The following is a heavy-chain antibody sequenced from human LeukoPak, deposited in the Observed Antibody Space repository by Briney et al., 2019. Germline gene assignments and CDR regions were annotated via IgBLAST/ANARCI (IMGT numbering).Heavy chain of an antibody. CDR2: IYYSGST. CDR3: ARSVSRYCSSTTCYLNWFDP. CDR1: GGSISSYY. V-gene: IGHV4-59*01. J-gene: IGHJ5*02. Sequence: PSETLSLTCTVSGGSISSYYWSWLRQPPGKGLEWIGYIYYSGSTNYNPSLKSRVTISVTSKNQFSLKLSSVTAADTAVYFCARSVSRYCSSTTCYLNWFDPWGQGTLVTVSS. D-gene: IGHD2/OR15-2a*01.